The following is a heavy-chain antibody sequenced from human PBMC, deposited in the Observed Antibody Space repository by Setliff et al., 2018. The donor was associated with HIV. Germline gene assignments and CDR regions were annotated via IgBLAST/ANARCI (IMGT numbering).Heavy chain of an antibody. J-gene: IGHJ6*03. CDR1: GGSIGSYY. V-gene: IGHV4-59*12. CDR3: ARGQDLGATWTGYFYYYMDV. Sequence: PSETLSLTCIVSGGSIGSYYWSWIRQSPGKGLEWIGYVYYTGSTNYNPSLKGRVTIGVDTSKNQFSLKLTSVTAADTAVYYCARGQDLGATWTGYFYYYMDVWGKGTTVTVSS. D-gene: IGHD1-26*01. CDR2: VYYTGST.